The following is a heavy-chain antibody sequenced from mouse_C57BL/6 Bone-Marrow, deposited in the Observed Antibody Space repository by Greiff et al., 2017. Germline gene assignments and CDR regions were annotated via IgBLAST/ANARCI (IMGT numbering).Heavy chain of an antibody. V-gene: IGHV2-2*01. CDR1: GFSLTSYG. J-gene: IGHJ1*03. D-gene: IGHD2-2*01. CDR2: IWSGGST. Sequence: QVHVKQSGPGLVQPSQSLSITCTVSGFSLTSYGVHWVRQSPGKGLEWLGVIWSGGSTEYNAAFISRLSISKDNSKSQVFFKMNSLQADDTAIYYCARMGVTTRYWYFDVWGTGTTVTVSS. CDR3: ARMGVTTRYWYFDV.